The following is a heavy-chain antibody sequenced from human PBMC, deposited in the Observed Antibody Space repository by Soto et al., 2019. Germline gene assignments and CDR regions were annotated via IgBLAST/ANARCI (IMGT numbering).Heavy chain of an antibody. J-gene: IGHJ5*02. V-gene: IGHV1-18*01. CDR2: ISAYNGNT. CDR3: ARGRSIAVARRPWFDL. Sequence: GASAKASCKDSGYAFTNCGISWVRQDPGQGLEWMGWISAYNGNTNYAQKLQGGVTMTTDTSTSTAYMELRSLRSDDTAVYYCARGRSIAVARRPWFDLWGQGTLVTVSS. CDR1: GYAFTNCG. D-gene: IGHD6-19*01.